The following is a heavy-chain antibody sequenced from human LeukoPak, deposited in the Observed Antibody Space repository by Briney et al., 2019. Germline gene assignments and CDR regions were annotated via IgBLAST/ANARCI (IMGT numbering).Heavy chain of an antibody. V-gene: IGHV4-4*07. Sequence: PSETLSLTCTVSGGSITSYYWSWIRQPAGKGLEWIGRIYTTGSTTYNPSLKSRVTISVDTSKNQFSLRLSSVTAADTAVYYCARGSAYCGGDCYDYWGQGTLVTVSS. J-gene: IGHJ4*02. D-gene: IGHD2-21*01. CDR2: IYTTGST. CDR1: GGSITSYY. CDR3: ARGSAYCGGDCYDY.